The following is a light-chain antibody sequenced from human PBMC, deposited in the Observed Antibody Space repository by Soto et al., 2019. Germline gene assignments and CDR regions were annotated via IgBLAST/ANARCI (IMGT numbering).Light chain of an antibody. Sequence: EIVLTQSPGTLSLSPGERATLSCRAIQSVRSSYLAWYQQKPGQAPRLLIYGASSRATGIPDRFSGSGSGTDFTLTISRLDPEDFAVYYCQQYGSSPWTFGQGTKV. CDR3: QQYGSSPWT. CDR1: QSVRSSY. V-gene: IGKV3-20*01. J-gene: IGKJ1*01. CDR2: GAS.